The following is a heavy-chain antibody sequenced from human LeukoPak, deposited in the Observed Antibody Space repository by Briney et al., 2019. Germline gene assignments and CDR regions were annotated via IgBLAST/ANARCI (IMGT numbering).Heavy chain of an antibody. CDR1: GGTFSSYA. Sequence: GASVKVSCKASGGTFSSYAISWVRQAPGQGLEWVGGIIPIFGTANYAQKFQGRVTITADESTSTAYMELSSLRSEDTAVYYCARVDSGYELSGYFDYWGQGTLVTVSS. V-gene: IGHV1-69*01. CDR2: IIPIFGTA. J-gene: IGHJ4*02. D-gene: IGHD5-12*01. CDR3: ARVDSGYELSGYFDY.